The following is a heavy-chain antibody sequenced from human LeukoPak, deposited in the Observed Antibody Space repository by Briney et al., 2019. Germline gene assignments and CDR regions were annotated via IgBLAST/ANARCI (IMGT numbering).Heavy chain of an antibody. CDR3: GRRGGGYCSGGLCYYDYGMDV. Sequence: SETLSLTCTVSGGSISSYYWSWVRRPPGKGLEWIGYLYYSGNTNYNPSLKNRVTMSVDTSKSQFSLELSSVTAADTAVYYRGRRGGGYCSGGLCYYDYGMDVWGQGTTVSVSS. CDR2: LYYSGNT. D-gene: IGHD2-15*01. V-gene: IGHV4-59*08. CDR1: GGSISSYY. J-gene: IGHJ6*02.